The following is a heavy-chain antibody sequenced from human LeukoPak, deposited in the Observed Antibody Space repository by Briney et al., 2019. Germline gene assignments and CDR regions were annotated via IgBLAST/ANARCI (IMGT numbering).Heavy chain of an antibody. D-gene: IGHD4-23*01. V-gene: IGHV3-23*01. CDR1: RFTISSYA. CDR2: ISGSGGNS. Sequence: GGSLRLSCAASRFTISSYAMSWVRQAPGKGLEWVSGISGSGGNSYYADSVKGRFTISRDNSKNTLYLQMHSLRAEDTAIYYCAKERQGGNSYGDEAFYFDYWGQGTLVTVSS. CDR3: AKERQGGNSYGDEAFYFDY. J-gene: IGHJ4*02.